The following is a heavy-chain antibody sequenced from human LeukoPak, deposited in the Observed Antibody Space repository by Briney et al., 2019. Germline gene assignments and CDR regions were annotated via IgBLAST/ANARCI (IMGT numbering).Heavy chain of an antibody. J-gene: IGHJ6*02. Sequence: ASVKVSCKASGYTFTSYGISWVRQAPGQGLEWMGWISAYNGNTNYARKLQGRVTMTTDTSTSTAYMELRSLRSDDTAVYYCARVPHRTDPLLYYYYYGMDVWGQGTTVTVSS. V-gene: IGHV1-18*01. CDR3: ARVPHRTDPLLYYYYYGMDV. CDR1: GYTFTSYG. D-gene: IGHD2-15*01. CDR2: ISAYNGNT.